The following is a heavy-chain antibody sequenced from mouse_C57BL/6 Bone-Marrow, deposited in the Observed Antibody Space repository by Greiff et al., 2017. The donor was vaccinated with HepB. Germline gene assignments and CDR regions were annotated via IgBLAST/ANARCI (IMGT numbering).Heavy chain of an antibody. D-gene: IGHD1-1*01. CDR1: GFNIKDDY. CDR3: TTDYGSRAWFAY. CDR2: IDPENGDT. J-gene: IGHJ3*01. Sequence: VQLQQSGAELVRPGASVKLSCTASGFNIKDDYMHWVKQRPEQGLEWIGWIDPENGDTEYASKFQGKATITADTSSNTAYLQLSSLTSEDTAVYCGTTDYGSRAWFAYWGQGTLVTVSA. V-gene: IGHV14-4*01.